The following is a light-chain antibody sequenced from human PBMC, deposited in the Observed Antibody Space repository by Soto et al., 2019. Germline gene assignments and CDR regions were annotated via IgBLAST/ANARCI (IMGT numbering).Light chain of an antibody. V-gene: IGKV3-15*01. CDR2: GAS. CDR1: QTVSSN. CDR3: PQYNYWPPWT. Sequence: EIVLTQSPATLSLSPGERATLSCRASQTVSSNFAWYHQKPGQPPRVLIYGASTRATCSPARFSGSGSGTDVTLTICSLQTEDFAVYDCPQYNYWPPWTFGQGTKVEIK. J-gene: IGKJ1*01.